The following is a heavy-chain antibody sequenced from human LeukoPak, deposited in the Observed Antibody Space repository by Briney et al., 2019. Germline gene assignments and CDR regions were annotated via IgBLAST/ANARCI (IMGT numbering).Heavy chain of an antibody. J-gene: IGHJ4*02. Sequence: SETLSLTCAVYGVSFSGYYWSWIRQPPGKGLEWIGEINHSGSTNYNPSLKSRVTISVDTSKNQFSLKLRSVTAADTAVYYCARHRIIRDIVTGDYFDYWGQGTLVTVSS. V-gene: IGHV4-34*01. CDR1: GVSFSGYY. CDR2: INHSGST. D-gene: IGHD3-9*01. CDR3: ARHRIIRDIVTGDYFDY.